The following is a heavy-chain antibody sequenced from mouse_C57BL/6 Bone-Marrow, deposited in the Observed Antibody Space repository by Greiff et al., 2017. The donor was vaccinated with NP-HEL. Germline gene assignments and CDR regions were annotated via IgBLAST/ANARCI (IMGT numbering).Heavy chain of an antibody. J-gene: IGHJ2*01. CDR2: ISTLAYSI. CDR3: ARREGNYDYFDY. D-gene: IGHD2-1*01. CDR1: GFTFSDYG. V-gene: IGHV5-15*04. Sequence: EVKLVESGGGLVQPGGSLKLSCAASGFTFSDYGMAWVRQAPRKGPEWVAYISTLAYSIYYADPVTGRSTLSRENAKNTLYKELSSPRSKDTAMYYWARREGNYDYFDYWGQGTTLTVSS.